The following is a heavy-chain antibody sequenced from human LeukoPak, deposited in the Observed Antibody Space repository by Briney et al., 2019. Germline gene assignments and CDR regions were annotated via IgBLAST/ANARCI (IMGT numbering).Heavy chain of an antibody. J-gene: IGHJ6*02. Sequence: PSETLSLTCAVYGGSFSGYYWSWIRQPPGKGLEWIGEINHSGSINYNPSLKSRVTISVDTSKNQFSLKLSSVTAADTAVYYCARDPGGYSEDGMDVWGQGTTVTVSS. CDR2: INHSGSI. V-gene: IGHV4-34*01. D-gene: IGHD5-12*01. CDR3: ARDPGGYSEDGMDV. CDR1: GGSFSGYY.